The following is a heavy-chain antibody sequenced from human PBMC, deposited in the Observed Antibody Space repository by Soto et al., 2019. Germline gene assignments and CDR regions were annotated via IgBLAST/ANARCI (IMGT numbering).Heavy chain of an antibody. D-gene: IGHD5-12*01. V-gene: IGHV1-3*01. CDR2: INAGNGNT. J-gene: IGHJ4*02. Sequence: ASVKVSCKASGYTFTSYSIHWVRQAPGQRLEWMGWINAGNGNTKYSQKFQGRVIITRDTSAGTAYMELRSLRSEDTAVYYCATPIVAFYWGQGTLVTVSS. CDR3: ATPIVAFY. CDR1: GYTFTSYS.